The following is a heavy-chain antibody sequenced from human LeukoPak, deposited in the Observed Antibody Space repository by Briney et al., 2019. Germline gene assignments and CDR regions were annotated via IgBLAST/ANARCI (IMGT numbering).Heavy chain of an antibody. CDR3: ARARQQLVWANWFDP. CDR1: GYTSSSYG. Sequence: GASVKVSCKASGYTSSSYGISWVRQAPGQGLEWMGWISAYNGKTKYAQKLQGRVTMTTETSTSTAYMKLRSLRSDDTAVYYCARARQQLVWANWFDPWGQGTLVTVSS. V-gene: IGHV1-18*01. J-gene: IGHJ5*02. CDR2: ISAYNGKT. D-gene: IGHD6-13*01.